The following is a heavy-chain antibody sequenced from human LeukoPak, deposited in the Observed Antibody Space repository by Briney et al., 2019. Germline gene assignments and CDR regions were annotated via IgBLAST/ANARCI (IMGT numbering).Heavy chain of an antibody. V-gene: IGHV3-21*06. CDR1: GLTFSTSG. J-gene: IGHJ4*02. D-gene: IGHD1-14*01. Sequence: GGSLRLSCTAFGLTFSTSGFNWVRQAPGKGLEWVASIGPTGSDRYHADSIKGRFTISGDNANNFLYLQMNSLRAEDTAVYYCATETNGRHYDYWGQGTLLTVSS. CDR2: IGPTGSDR. CDR3: ATETNGRHYDY.